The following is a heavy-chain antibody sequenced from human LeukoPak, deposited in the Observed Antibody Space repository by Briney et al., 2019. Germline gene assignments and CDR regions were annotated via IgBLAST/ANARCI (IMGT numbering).Heavy chain of an antibody. V-gene: IGHV3-72*01. CDR1: GFTFSDYY. CDR3: ARAGVRTYFDS. Sequence: PGGSLRLSCAVFGFTFSDYYVDWVRQAPGKGLEWVGRSRGKANSYTTEYAASVKGRFTISRDESKNSLYLQMNSLKTEDTALYYCARAGVRTYFDSWGQGTLVTVSS. CDR2: SRGKANSYTT. J-gene: IGHJ4*02. D-gene: IGHD2-8*01.